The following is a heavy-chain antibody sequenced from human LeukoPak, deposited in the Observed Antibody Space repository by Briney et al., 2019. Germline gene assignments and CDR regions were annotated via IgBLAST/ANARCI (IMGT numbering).Heavy chain of an antibody. CDR2: IYYSGST. CDR1: GGSISSGGYY. J-gene: IGHJ4*02. CDR3: ASSLLERRYYFDY. V-gene: IGHV4-31*11. Sequence: SGTLSLTCAVSGGSISSGGYYWSWIRQHPGKGLEWIGYIYYSGSTYYDPSLKSRVTISVDTSKDQFSLKLSSVTAADTAVYYCASSLLERRYYFDYWGQGTLVTVSS. D-gene: IGHD1-1*01.